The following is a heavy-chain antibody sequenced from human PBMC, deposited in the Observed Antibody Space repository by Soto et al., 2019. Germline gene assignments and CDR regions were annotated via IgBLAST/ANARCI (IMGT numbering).Heavy chain of an antibody. CDR1: GGSISGSSYY. J-gene: IGHJ4*02. CDR3: MLGSGWKDFDY. CDR2: IYYGGST. Sequence: QLQLQESGPGLVKPSETLSLTCTVSGGSISGSSYYWGWIRQPPGKGLEWIGNIYYGGSTYYNPSLKSRVTISVDTSKNQFSLKLSSVTAADTAVYYCMLGSGWKDFDYWGQGTLVTVSS. D-gene: IGHD3-22*01. V-gene: IGHV4-39*01.